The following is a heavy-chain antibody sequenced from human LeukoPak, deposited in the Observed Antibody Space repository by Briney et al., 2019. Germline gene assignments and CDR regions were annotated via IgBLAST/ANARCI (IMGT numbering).Heavy chain of an antibody. CDR2: ISGSGGST. V-gene: IGHV3-23*01. J-gene: IGHJ2*01. CDR3: AKGDSSSWYSSWYFDL. Sequence: PGGSLTLSCAASGFTFSSYAMSWVRQAPGKGLEWVSAISGSGGSTYYADSVKGRFTISRDNARNSPYLQMNSLRAEDTALYYCAKGDSSSWYSSWYFDLWGRGTLVTVSS. D-gene: IGHD6-13*01. CDR1: GFTFSSYA.